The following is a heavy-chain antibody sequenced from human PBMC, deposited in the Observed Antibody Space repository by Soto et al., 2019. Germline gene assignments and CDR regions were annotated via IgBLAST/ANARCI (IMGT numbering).Heavy chain of an antibody. CDR1: GGTFSSYA. D-gene: IGHD3-22*01. CDR2: IIPIFGTA. J-gene: IGHJ5*02. CDR3: ARDPLHYYDSSGYYGRLDP. V-gene: IGHV1-69*01. Sequence: QVQLVQSGAEVKKPGSSVEVSCKASGGTFSSYAISWVRQAPGQGLEWMGGIIPIFGTANYAQKFRGRVTITADESTSTAYMELSSLRSEDTAVYYCARDPLHYYDSSGYYGRLDPWGQGTLVTVSS.